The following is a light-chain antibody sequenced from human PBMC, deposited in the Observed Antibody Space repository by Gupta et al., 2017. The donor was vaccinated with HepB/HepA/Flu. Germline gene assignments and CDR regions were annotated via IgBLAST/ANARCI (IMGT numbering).Light chain of an antibody. J-gene: IGKJ1*01. CDR1: QSISSW. V-gene: IGKV1-5*03. CDR2: KAS. Sequence: DIQMTQSPSTLSASVGDRVTITCRASQSISSWLAWYQQKPGKAPKLLIYKASSLESGVPSRFSGSGSGTXFTLTIXSLQPDDFATYYCQQDNSYPRTFGXGTKVEIK. CDR3: QQDNSYPRT.